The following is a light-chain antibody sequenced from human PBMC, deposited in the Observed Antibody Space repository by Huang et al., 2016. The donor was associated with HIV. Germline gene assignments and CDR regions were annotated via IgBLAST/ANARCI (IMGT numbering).Light chain of an antibody. Sequence: ERVLTKSPGTLSVSPGERATLSCRTSQGIGNSLAWYQLKPGQAPRLLIYETLIRASDIPSRFSGGGSEIDFTLTISGLQSEDSAVYYCQQYHEWPRTFGQGTKVEIK. V-gene: IGKV3-15*01. CDR3: QQYHEWPRT. CDR2: ETL. CDR1: QGIGNS. J-gene: IGKJ2*01.